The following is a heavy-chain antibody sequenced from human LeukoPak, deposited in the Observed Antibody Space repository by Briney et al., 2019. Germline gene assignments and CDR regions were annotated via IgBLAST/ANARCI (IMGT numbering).Heavy chain of an antibody. J-gene: IGHJ4*02. D-gene: IGHD3-3*01. CDR1: GYRFSNYW. V-gene: IGHV5-51*01. Sequence: GESLKISCKGSGYRFSNYWIGWVRQMPGKGLEWMGIIYPGDSETRYSPSFQDQVTISADKSISTAYVQWSSLKASDTAMYYCAVHYDFWSGYSVTAYYFDYWGQGTLVTVSS. CDR2: IYPGDSET. CDR3: AVHYDFWSGYSVTAYYFDY.